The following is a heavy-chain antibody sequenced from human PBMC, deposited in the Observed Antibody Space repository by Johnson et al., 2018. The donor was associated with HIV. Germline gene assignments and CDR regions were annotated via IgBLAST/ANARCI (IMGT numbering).Heavy chain of an antibody. D-gene: IGHD2-8*02. CDR1: GFSVSGNY. CDR3: ERANLGVVFDL. J-gene: IGHJ3*01. CDR2: IFSGGTT. Sequence: MQLVESGGGLIQPGGSLRVSCAASGFSVSGNYMSWVRQAPGKGLEWVSVIFSGGTTYYAGSVHGRFTISRDNSKNTLFLQRDTLRAEDTGVYYCERANLGVVFDLWGQGTMVIVSS. V-gene: IGHV3-53*01.